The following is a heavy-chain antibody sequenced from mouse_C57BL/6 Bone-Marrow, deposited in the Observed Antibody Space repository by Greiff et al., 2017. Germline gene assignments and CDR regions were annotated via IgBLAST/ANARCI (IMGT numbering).Heavy chain of an antibody. Sequence: QVQLMESGAELVKPGASVKISCKASGYAFSSYWMNWVKQRPGQGLEWIGQILPGDGDTNYNGKFKGKATLTADKTSSTAYMQLSSLTTEDSAVYFCERGAYWGQGTLVTVSA. J-gene: IGHJ3*01. CDR2: ILPGDGDT. V-gene: IGHV1-80*01. CDR3: ERGAY. CDR1: GYAFSSYW.